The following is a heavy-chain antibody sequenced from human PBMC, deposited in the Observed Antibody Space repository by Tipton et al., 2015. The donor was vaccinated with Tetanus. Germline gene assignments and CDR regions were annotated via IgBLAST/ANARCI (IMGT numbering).Heavy chain of an antibody. CDR1: GFSFRSYW. V-gene: IGHV3-74*03. Sequence: GSLRLSCAASGFSFRSYWMHWVRQSPGKGLVWVSRIKSDGSKTTYADSVKGRFTLSRDNSQNTLYLQMSSLKVEDTAVYYCAREDGGPTLDYFDSWGQGALVIVSS. D-gene: IGHD3-16*01. J-gene: IGHJ4*02. CDR3: AREDGGPTLDYFDS. CDR2: IKSDGSKT.